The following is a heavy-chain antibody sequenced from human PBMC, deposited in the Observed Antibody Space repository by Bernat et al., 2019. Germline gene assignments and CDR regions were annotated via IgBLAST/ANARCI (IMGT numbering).Heavy chain of an antibody. Sequence: QVQLVQSGAEVKKPGSSVKVSCKASGGTFSSYTISWVRQAPGQGLEWMGRIIPILGIANYAQKFQGRVTITADKSTSTAYMELSILRSEDTAVYYCARETYYYGSGRGWFDPWGQGTLVTVSS. J-gene: IGHJ5*02. CDR3: ARETYYYGSGRGWFDP. CDR2: IIPILGIA. D-gene: IGHD3-10*01. V-gene: IGHV1-69*08. CDR1: GGTFSSYT.